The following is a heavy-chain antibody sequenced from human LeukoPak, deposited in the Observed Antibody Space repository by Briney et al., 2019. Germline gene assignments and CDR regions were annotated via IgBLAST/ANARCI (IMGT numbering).Heavy chain of an antibody. CDR3: GRDGGDSGFDP. V-gene: IGHV3-21*01. J-gene: IGHJ5*02. CDR2: ITTSSSYI. CDR1: GFTFSSYS. Sequence: GGSLRLSCAASGFTFSSYSMNWVRQAPGKGLEWVSSITTSSSYIYYADSVKGRFTISRDNAKNSLYLQMNSLRAEDTAVYYCGRDGGDSGFDPWGQGTLVTVSS. D-gene: IGHD3-16*01.